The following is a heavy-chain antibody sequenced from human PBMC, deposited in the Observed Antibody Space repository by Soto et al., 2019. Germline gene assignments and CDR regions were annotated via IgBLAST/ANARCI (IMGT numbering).Heavy chain of an antibody. CDR1: GGSISSYY. V-gene: IGHV4-59*01. J-gene: IGHJ6*03. CDR3: ARVSNRDIFMVLRSPYYMDV. Sequence: SETLSLTCTVSGGSISSYYWSWIRQPPGKGLEWIGYIYYSGSTNYSPSFKSRVTISVDTSKNQFSLKLSSVTAADTAVYYCARVSNRDIFMVLRSPYYMDVCGTAITLPVSS. CDR2: IYYSGST. D-gene: IGHD3-9*01.